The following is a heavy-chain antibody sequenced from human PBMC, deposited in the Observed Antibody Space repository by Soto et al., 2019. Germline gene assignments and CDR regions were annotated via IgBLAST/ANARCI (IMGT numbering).Heavy chain of an antibody. CDR2: IGGSGGST. J-gene: IGHJ4*02. Sequence: EVQLWESGGGLVQPGGSLRLSCAASGFSFNNYAMSWVRQAPGKGLEWVAGIGGSGGSTFYADSVRGRFTISRDNPKNNLYLQMNSLRAEDTAVYYCAKYGYTSGLNPFDCWGQGTLVTVSS. CDR1: GFSFNNYA. D-gene: IGHD6-19*01. V-gene: IGHV3-23*01. CDR3: AKYGYTSGLNPFDC.